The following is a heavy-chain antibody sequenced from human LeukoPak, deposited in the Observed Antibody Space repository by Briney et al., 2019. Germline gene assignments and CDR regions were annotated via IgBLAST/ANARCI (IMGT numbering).Heavy chain of an antibody. D-gene: IGHD3-9*01. CDR2: INHSGST. CDR1: GGSFSGYY. J-gene: IGHJ4*02. V-gene: IGHV4-34*01. CDR3: AAAYDILTGYLHDY. Sequence: PSETLSLTCAVYGGSFSGYYWSWIRRPPGKGLEWIGEINHSGSTNYNPSLKSRVTISVGTSKNQFSLKLSSVTAADTAVYYCAAAYDILTGYLHDYWGQGTLVTVSS.